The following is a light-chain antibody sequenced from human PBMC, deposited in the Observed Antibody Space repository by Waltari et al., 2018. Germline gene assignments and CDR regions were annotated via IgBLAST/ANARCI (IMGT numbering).Light chain of an antibody. CDR3: QQYDISPLT. J-gene: IGKJ4*01. CDR2: GTF. V-gene: IGKV3-20*01. CDR1: QTIRTTY. Sequence: EIVLTQSPGTLSLSPGEGATLSCRTSQTIRTTYLAWYQQKPGQAPTLLIYGTFTRATGIPDRFTGSGSGTDFSRTISSLEPEDFATYYCQQYDISPLTFGGGTKVEIK.